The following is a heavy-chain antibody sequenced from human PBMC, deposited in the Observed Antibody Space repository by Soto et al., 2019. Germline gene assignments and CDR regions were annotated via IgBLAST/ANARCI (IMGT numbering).Heavy chain of an antibody. D-gene: IGHD3-3*01. V-gene: IGHV3-11*01. Sequence: GESLKISCAASGFTFSDYYMSWIRQAPGKGLEWVSYISSSGSTIYYADSVKGRFTISRDNAKNSLYLQMNSLRAEDTAVYYCARDGNYDSYYYYYYMDVWGKGTTVTVSS. CDR3: ARDGNYDSYYYYYYMDV. CDR1: GFTFSDYY. CDR2: ISSSGSTI. J-gene: IGHJ6*03.